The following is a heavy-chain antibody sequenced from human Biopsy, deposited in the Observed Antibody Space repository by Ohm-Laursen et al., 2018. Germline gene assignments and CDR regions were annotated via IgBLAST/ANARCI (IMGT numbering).Heavy chain of an antibody. D-gene: IGHD3-3*01. V-gene: IGHV1-2*02. Sequence: SVKVSCKAFGYTFTGDYIHWVRQAPGQGLEWMGWIDPKTGGTEYAQKFRGRVTMTRDTSISTMYMDLSSLRSDDTAVYYCAKDLLEWSVPSWGQGTLVTVSS. CDR3: AKDLLEWSVPS. CDR1: GYTFTGDY. CDR2: IDPKTGGT. J-gene: IGHJ4*02.